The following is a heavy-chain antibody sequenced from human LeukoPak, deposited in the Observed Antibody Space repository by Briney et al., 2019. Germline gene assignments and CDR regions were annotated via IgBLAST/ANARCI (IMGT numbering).Heavy chain of an antibody. CDR3: ARSSIVPI. D-gene: IGHD1-26*01. CDR1: GGSISSTSYY. V-gene: IGHV4-39*07. J-gene: IGHJ3*02. CDR2: IYYSGST. Sequence: SETLSLTCTVSGGSISSTSYYWGWIRQPPGKGLEWIGSIYYSGSTYYNPSLKSRVTISVDTSKNQFSLKLSSVTAADTAVYYCARSSIVPIWGQGTMVTVSS.